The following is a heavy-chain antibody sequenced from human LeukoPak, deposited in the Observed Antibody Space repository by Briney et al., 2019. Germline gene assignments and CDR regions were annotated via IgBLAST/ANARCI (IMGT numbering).Heavy chain of an antibody. V-gene: IGHV3-33*06. Sequence: QPGRSLRLSCAASGFTFSSYGMHWVRQAPGKGLEWVAVIWYDGSNKYYADSVKGRFTISRDNSKNTLYLQMNSLRAEDTAVYYCAKDLGPPDYDILTGYQREGCFDYWGQGTLVAVSS. CDR1: GFTFSSYG. D-gene: IGHD3-9*01. CDR3: AKDLGPPDYDILTGYQREGCFDY. CDR2: IWYDGSNK. J-gene: IGHJ4*02.